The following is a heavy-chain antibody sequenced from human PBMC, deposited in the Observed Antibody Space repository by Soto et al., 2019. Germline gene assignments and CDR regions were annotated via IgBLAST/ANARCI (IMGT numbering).Heavy chain of an antibody. CDR3: ARWVEVSLDYFDS. V-gene: IGHV4-31*03. J-gene: IGHJ4*02. D-gene: IGHD2-15*01. CDR2: IYHSRRT. CDR1: GGSISNGYYY. Sequence: QVQLQESGPGLVKPSQTLYLTCTVSGGSISNGYYYWSWDRQNQGKGLEGIGHIYHSRRTYYNPSLKSRVTKSVDTSMNQFSLNLSSMTGADTAVYYCARWVEVSLDYFDSWGQGTPVTVSS.